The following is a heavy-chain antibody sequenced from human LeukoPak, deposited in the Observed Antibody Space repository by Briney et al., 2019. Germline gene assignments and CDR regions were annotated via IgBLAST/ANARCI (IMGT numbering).Heavy chain of an antibody. Sequence: ASVKVSCKASGHTFTSYGISWVRQAPGQGLEWMGWISAYNGNTNYAQKLQGRVTMTTDTSTSTAYMELRSLRSDDTAVYYCARDSDILTGPRAFDIWGQGTMVTVSS. CDR2: ISAYNGNT. J-gene: IGHJ3*02. V-gene: IGHV1-18*01. CDR3: ARDSDILTGPRAFDI. D-gene: IGHD3-9*01. CDR1: GHTFTSYG.